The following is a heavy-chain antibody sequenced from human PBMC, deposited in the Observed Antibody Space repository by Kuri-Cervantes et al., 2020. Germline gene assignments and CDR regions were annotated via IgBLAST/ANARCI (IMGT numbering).Heavy chain of an antibody. V-gene: IGHV3-21*06. CDR1: GLIFSSYT. CDR2: ISSSSSSYI. D-gene: IGHD2-15*01. Sequence: GGSLRLSCAASGLIFSSYTMNWVRQAPGKGLEWVSSISSSSSSYIYYADSVKGRFTISRDNAKNSLYLQMNSLRAEDTAVYYCARGYCSGGSCYSGENLFDYWGQGTLVTVSS. J-gene: IGHJ4*02. CDR3: ARGYCSGGSCYSGENLFDY.